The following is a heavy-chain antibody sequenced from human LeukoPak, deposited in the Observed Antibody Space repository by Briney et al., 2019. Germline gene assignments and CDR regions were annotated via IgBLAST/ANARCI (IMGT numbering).Heavy chain of an antibody. CDR2: ISAYNGNT. D-gene: IGHD6-13*01. V-gene: IGHV1-18*01. CDR3: ARTGAAAGEFDY. CDR1: GYTFTSYG. Sequence: ASVKVSCKASGYTFTSYGISWVRQAPGQGLEWMGWISAYNGNTNYAQKLQGRVTITRNTSISTAYMELSSLRSEDTAVYYCARTGAAAGEFDYWGQGTLVTVSS. J-gene: IGHJ4*02.